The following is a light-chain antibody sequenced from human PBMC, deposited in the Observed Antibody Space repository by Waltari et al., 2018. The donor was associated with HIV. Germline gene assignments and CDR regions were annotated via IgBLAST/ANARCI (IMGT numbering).Light chain of an antibody. CDR1: AFPKQY. Sequence: SYELKQPPSVSVSPGETARITCSGEAFPKQYAFWYQQKPGQAPVLVIYKDSGRPSDIPERFSASGSGTVVTLTISGVQAEDEADYYCQSADSSGTYVFGTGTRVTVL. V-gene: IGLV3-25*03. J-gene: IGLJ1*01. CDR2: KDS. CDR3: QSADSSGTYV.